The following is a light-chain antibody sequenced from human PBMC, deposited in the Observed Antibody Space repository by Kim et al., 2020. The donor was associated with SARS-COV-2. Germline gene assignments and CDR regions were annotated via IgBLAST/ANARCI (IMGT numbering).Light chain of an antibody. J-gene: IGLJ1*01. CDR3: SSYSGSRTYV. Sequence: QSALTQPASVSGSPGQSVNISCTGTSSDVGGYNSVSWYQQHPDKAPKVLIYDVNERAFGVSDRFSGAKSDNTASLIISGLQAEDDADYYCSSYSGSRTYVFGTGTKVTVL. CDR2: DVN. V-gene: IGLV2-14*03. CDR1: SSDVGGYNS.